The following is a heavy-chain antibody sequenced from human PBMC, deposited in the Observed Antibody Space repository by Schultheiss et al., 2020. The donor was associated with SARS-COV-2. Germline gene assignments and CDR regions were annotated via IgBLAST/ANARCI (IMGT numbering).Heavy chain of an antibody. Sequence: ASVKVSCKASGGTFSSYAISWVRQAPGQGLEWMGWINPNSGGTNYAQKFQGRVTMTRDTSISTAYMELSRLRSDDTAVYYCASVGSSSWYYYYGMDVWGQGTTVTVSS. D-gene: IGHD6-13*01. J-gene: IGHJ6*02. CDR2: INPNSGGT. CDR1: GGTFSSYA. V-gene: IGHV1-2*02. CDR3: ASVGSSSWYYYYGMDV.